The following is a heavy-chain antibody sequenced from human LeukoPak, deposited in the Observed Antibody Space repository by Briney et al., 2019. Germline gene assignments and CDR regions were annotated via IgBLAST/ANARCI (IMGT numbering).Heavy chain of an antibody. CDR2: IGGSAGHT. D-gene: IGHD3-10*01. CDR1: GFTFNSYA. V-gene: IGHV3-23*01. J-gene: IGHJ4*02. CDR3: AKNIGVETMVRGVEY. Sequence: GGSLRLSCAASGFTFNSYAMTWVRQAPGKGLEWASIIGGSAGHTYYADPVKGRFTISRDNSQKTLYLHMNSLRAEDTAVYYCAKNIGVETMVRGVEYWGQGTLVTVSS.